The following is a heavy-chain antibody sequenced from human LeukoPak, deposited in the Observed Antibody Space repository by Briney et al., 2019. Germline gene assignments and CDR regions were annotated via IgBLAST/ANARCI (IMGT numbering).Heavy chain of an antibody. CDR2: IYHSGST. V-gene: IGHV4-30-2*01. Sequence: TSQTLSLTCAVSGGSISSGGYSWSWIRQPPGKGLEWIGYIYHSGSTYYNPSLKSRVTISVDRSKNQFSLKLSSVTAADTAVYYCARGGIGSNFDYWGQGTLVTVSS. J-gene: IGHJ4*02. CDR3: ARGGIGSNFDY. CDR1: GGSISSGGYS. D-gene: IGHD1-26*01.